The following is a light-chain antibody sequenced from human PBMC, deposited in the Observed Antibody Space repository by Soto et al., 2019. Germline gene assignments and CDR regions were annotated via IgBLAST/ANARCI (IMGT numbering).Light chain of an antibody. V-gene: IGKV3-15*01. CDR2: GAS. J-gene: IGKJ4*01. Sequence: EIVMTQSPATLSVSPGERASLSCRASQSLTSYLAWFQQKPGQAPSLLIYGASTRATGIPDRFSGSGSGTEFTLTINRLQSEDFAVYFCQQYYSWPLTFGGGTKVEIK. CDR1: QSLTSY. CDR3: QQYYSWPLT.